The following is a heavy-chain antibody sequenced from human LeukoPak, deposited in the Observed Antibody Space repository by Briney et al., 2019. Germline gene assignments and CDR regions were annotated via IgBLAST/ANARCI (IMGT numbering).Heavy chain of an antibody. CDR3: ARGRIMGY. V-gene: IGHV4-34*01. J-gene: IGHJ4*02. CDR2: INHSGST. D-gene: IGHD2/OR15-2a*01. Sequence: SETLSLTCTASGDSFSRRSSYWSWIRQPPGKGLEWIGEINHSGSTNYNPSLKSRVTISVDTSKNQFALKLSSVTAADTAVYYCARGRIMGYWGQGTLVTVSS. CDR1: GDSFSRRSSY.